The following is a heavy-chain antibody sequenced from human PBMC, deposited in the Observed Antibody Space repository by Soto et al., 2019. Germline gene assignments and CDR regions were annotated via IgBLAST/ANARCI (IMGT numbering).Heavy chain of an antibody. Sequence: HPGGSLRLSCAASGFTFSSYAMSWVRQAPGKGLEWVSAISGSGGSTYYADSVKGRFTISRDNSKNTLYLQMNSLRAEDTAVYYCAKDDTYYDILTGYYNWPDYWGQGTLVTVSS. CDR1: GFTFSSYA. D-gene: IGHD3-9*01. CDR2: ISGSGGST. V-gene: IGHV3-23*01. CDR3: AKDDTYYDILTGYYNWPDY. J-gene: IGHJ4*02.